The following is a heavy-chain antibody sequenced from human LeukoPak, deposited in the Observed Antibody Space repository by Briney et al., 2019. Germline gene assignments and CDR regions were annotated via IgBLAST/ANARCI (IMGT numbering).Heavy chain of an antibody. CDR3: ARGEYSNYGDYYYYMDV. D-gene: IGHD4-11*01. CDR2: IYYSGST. CDR1: GGSISSHY. J-gene: IGHJ6*03. Sequence: SETLSLTCTVSGGSISSHYWSWIRQPPGKGLEWIGYIYYSGSTNYNPSLKSRVTISVDTSNHQFSLKLSSVTAADTAVYYCARGEYSNYGDYYYYMDVWGKGTTVTVSS. V-gene: IGHV4-59*11.